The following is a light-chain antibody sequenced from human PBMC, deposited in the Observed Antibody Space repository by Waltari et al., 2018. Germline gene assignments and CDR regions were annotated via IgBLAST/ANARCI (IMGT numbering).Light chain of an antibody. V-gene: IGKV2-30*02. CDR2: KVS. Sequence: VVMTQSPLSLPVTLGQPASISCRSSQSLVHSDGNTYLNWFLQRPGQSPRRLIYKVSKRDAGVPDRLSGSGSGTDFTLKISRVEAEDVGIYYCMQGTHWPPITFGQGTRLEIK. CDR1: QSLVHSDGNTY. CDR3: MQGTHWPPIT. J-gene: IGKJ5*01.